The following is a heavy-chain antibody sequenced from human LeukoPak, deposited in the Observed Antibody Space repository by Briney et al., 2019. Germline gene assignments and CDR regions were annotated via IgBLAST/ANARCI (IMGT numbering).Heavy chain of an antibody. Sequence: GESLKISCKGSGYSSTSYRIGWVRQMPGKGLEWMGIIYPGDSDTRYRPSFQGQVTISADKPVSTAYLQWSSLKASDTAMYYCARLHSFSNLDYWGQGTLVTVSS. D-gene: IGHD5-18*01. CDR2: IYPGDSDT. CDR1: GYSSTSYR. J-gene: IGHJ4*02. V-gene: IGHV5-51*01. CDR3: ARLHSFSNLDY.